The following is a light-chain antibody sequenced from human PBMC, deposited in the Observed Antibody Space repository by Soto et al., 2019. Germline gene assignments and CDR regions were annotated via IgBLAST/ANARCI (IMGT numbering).Light chain of an antibody. Sequence: EIVLTQSPGTLSLSPGESATLSCRASQSVSSSSLAWYQQNPGQAPRLLIYEASSRATGIPDRFSGSGSGTDSTLTISRLEPEDFAVYYCKQYDNSQTCGQGTKVDIK. V-gene: IGKV3-20*01. CDR2: EAS. CDR1: QSVSSSS. CDR3: KQYDNSQT. J-gene: IGKJ1*01.